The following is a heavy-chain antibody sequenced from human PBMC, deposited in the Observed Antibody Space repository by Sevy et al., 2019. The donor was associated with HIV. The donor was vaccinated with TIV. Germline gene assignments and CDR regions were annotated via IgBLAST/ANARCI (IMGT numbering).Heavy chain of an antibody. D-gene: IGHD6-19*01. V-gene: IGHV3-11*01. CDR2: ISISGSTV. Sequence: GGSLRLSCAASGFTFSEYYMSWVRLSPRRGLEWLSHISISGSTVYYADSIKGRFTISRYNTKNSLYRQMTSLSPDDPAVYYCTRSPGYTTGWETHSSHLCDSWGKGTQVTVSS. CDR1: GFTFSEYY. J-gene: IGHJ4*02. CDR3: TRSPGYTTGWETHSSHLCDS.